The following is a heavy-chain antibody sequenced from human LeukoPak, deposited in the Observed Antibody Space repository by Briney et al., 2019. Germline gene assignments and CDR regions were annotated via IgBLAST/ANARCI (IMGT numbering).Heavy chain of an antibody. CDR1: GYSISSGYY. J-gene: IGHJ3*02. V-gene: IGHV4-38-2*02. CDR3: ARHLMWSDAFDI. CDR2: IYHSGST. D-gene: IGHD1-26*01. Sequence: SETLSLTCTVSGYSISSGYYWGWIRQPPGKGLEWIGSIYHSGSTYYNPSLKSRVTISVDTSKNQFSLKLSSVTAADTAVYYCARHLMWSDAFDIWGQGTMVTVSS.